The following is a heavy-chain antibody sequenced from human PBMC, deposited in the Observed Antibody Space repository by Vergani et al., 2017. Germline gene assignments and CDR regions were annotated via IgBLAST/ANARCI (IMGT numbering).Heavy chain of an antibody. D-gene: IGHD3-22*01. V-gene: IGHV3-23*01. J-gene: IGHJ4*02. Sequence: EVQLLESGGDLVQPGGSLRLSCTASGFIFSTYAMSWVRQAPGKGLEWVSGISASGAPTYYADSVKGRVTISRDNSKNPLSLQMNSLTAEDTAIYYCAGPQGTSAYYYGGFDYWGQGILVTVSS. CDR2: ISASGAPT. CDR3: AGPQGTSAYYYGGFDY. CDR1: GFIFSTYA.